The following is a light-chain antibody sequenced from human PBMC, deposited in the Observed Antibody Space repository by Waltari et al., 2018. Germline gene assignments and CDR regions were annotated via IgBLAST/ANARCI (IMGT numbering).Light chain of an antibody. Sequence: DIVMTQSPDSLAVSLGERSPINCKSRQSVLYSSNNKNYLAWYQQKPGKPPKLLIYWASTRESGVPDRFSGSGSGTDFTLTINSLQAEDVAVYYCQQYYTTPITFGQGTRLEIK. J-gene: IGKJ5*01. CDR1: QSVLYSSNNKNY. CDR3: QQYYTTPIT. CDR2: WAS. V-gene: IGKV4-1*01.